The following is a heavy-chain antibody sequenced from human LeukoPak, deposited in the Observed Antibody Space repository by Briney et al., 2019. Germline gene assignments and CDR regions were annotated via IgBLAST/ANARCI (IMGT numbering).Heavy chain of an antibody. Sequence: GGSLRLSCAASGFTFNKYAMNWVRQAPGKGLEWVSGISGSGGSTYYADSVKGRFTISRDNSKNTLYLQMNSLRAEDTAVYYCAKWAAMIVAVISKNCYFDLWGRGTLVTVSS. CDR2: ISGSGGST. V-gene: IGHV3-23*01. CDR3: AKWAAMIVAVISKNCYFDL. J-gene: IGHJ2*01. CDR1: GFTFNKYA. D-gene: IGHD3-22*01.